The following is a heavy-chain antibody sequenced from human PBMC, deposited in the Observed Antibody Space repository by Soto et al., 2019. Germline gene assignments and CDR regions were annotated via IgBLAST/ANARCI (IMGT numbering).Heavy chain of an antibody. CDR1: GYPFGSYY. V-gene: IGHV1-46*01. J-gene: IGHJ6*02. CDR3: ARDLTIVPATHPRLENYGMDV. CDR2: INPSDGRT. Sequence: QVQLVQSGPEVKKPGASVKVSCKASGYPFGSYYMHWVRQAPGQGFEWMGIINPSDGRTTYAQKFQGRLTLTRDTSSTTLFMELSSLKAEDTAYYYCARDLTIVPATHPRLENYGMDVWGQGATVIVSS. D-gene: IGHD2-2*01.